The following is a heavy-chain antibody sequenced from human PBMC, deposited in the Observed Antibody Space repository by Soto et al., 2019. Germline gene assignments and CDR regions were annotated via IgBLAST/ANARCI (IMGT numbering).Heavy chain of an antibody. CDR1: GFTFSTHG. Sequence: VRLSCEVSGFTFSTHGMHWVRQAPGKGLEWVAGTSYDGTNKYYARSVQGRFTISRENSMKTLYLQMNSLRTEDTAVYYCAKDLSGARWYYDALDVWGQGTTVTVSS. J-gene: IGHJ6*02. V-gene: IGHV3-30*18. D-gene: IGHD2-15*01. CDR2: TSYDGTNK. CDR3: AKDLSGARWYYDALDV.